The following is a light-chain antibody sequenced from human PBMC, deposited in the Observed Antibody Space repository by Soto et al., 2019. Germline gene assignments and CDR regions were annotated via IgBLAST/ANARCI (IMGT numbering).Light chain of an antibody. J-gene: IGKJ3*01. CDR2: DAS. V-gene: IGKV1-33*01. Sequence: DIQMTQSPSSLSASVGDRVTITCQASQDISNYLNWYQQKPGKAPKLLIYDASNLETGVPSRFSGSGSGTDFTFTISSLQPEDVATFYCQKYDSLPFTFGPGTKVDIK. CDR3: QKYDSLPFT. CDR1: QDISNY.